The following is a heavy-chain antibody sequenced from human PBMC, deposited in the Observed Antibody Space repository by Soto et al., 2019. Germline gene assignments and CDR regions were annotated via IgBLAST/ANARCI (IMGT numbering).Heavy chain of an antibody. D-gene: IGHD4-17*01. CDR1: GGSISSYY. J-gene: IGHJ3*02. V-gene: IGHV4-59*01. Sequence: QVQLQESGPGLVKPSETLSLTCTVSGGSISSYYWTWIRQPPGKRLEWIGYVYYSGSTNYNPSLKRRVTRAVDRAKNQFSLKLSAVTAADTAVYYGARDTVTTSDDALDIWGQGTMVTVSS. CDR3: ARDTVTTSDDALDI. CDR2: VYYSGST.